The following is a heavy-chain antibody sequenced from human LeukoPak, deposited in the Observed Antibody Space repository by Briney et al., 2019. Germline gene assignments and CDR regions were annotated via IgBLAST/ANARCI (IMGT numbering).Heavy chain of an antibody. V-gene: IGHV3-23*02. J-gene: IGHJ3*02. D-gene: IGHD3-10*01. CDR1: GFDLTTDG. CDR3: ARMSIRDYYDSGTYSGRYSYDAFDI. Sequence: LAGGSLRLSWAASGFDLTTDGRTWVRQATGKGQHWVSTNSETNDGTHYRCSVRCRFTNSRNNSNNTLYLQINSLRREDTAIYFCARMSIRDYYDSGTYSGRYSYDAFDIWGQGALVTVSS. CDR2: NSETNDGT.